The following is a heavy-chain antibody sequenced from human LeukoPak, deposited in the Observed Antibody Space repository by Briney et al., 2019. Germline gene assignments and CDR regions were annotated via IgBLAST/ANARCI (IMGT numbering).Heavy chain of an antibody. CDR3: ARVRGGRPPDY. Sequence: GGSLRLSCAASGFTFSSYWMHWVRQAPGKGLVWVSRINTDGSSTSYADSVKGRFTISRDNAKNTLYLQMNSLRAEDTAVYYCARVRGGRPPDYWGQGTLVTVSS. CDR2: INTDGSST. J-gene: IGHJ4*02. V-gene: IGHV3-74*01. CDR1: GFTFSSYW. D-gene: IGHD3-10*01.